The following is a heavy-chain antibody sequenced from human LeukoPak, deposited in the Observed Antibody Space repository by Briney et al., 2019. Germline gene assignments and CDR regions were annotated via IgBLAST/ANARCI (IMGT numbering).Heavy chain of an antibody. CDR1: GDPMKNYF. CDR2: MYTSGST. D-gene: IGHD5-12*01. V-gene: IGHV4-4*07. J-gene: IGHJ6*03. CDR3: ARGTNFYSGDWNRGYMDV. Sequence: PSDTLSLTCSVSGDPMKNYFWNWIRQPAGKGLEWIGRMYTSGSTTYNPSLESRVTMTVDTSENQFSLMLTSVTAADTAVYYCARGTNFYSGDWNRGYMDVWGKGTTVTISS.